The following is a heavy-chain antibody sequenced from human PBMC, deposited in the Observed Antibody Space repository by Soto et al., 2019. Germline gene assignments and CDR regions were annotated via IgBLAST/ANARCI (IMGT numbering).Heavy chain of an antibody. CDR3: ARDKGYYDSSGYSGGALHAFDI. CDR2: IIPIFGTA. J-gene: IGHJ3*02. Sequence: ASVKVSCKASGGTFSSYAISWVRQAPGQGLEWMGGIIPIFGTANYAQKFQGRVTITADESTSTAYMELSSLRSEGTAVYYCARDKGYYDSSGYSGGALHAFDIWGQGTMVTVSS. D-gene: IGHD3-22*01. CDR1: GGTFSSYA. V-gene: IGHV1-69*13.